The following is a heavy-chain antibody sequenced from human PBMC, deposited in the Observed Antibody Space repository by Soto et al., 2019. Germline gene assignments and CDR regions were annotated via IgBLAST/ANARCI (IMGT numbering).Heavy chain of an antibody. D-gene: IGHD4-4*01. CDR1: GFTFSDHW. Sequence: EVQLVESGGGLVQPGGSLRLSCAAAGFTFSDHWMHWVRQAPGKGLVWVSRINGDGTNTFYADSVKGGFSISRDNAKNTVYLHMYSLRGEDTAVYYCARGIQYRYGMDVWGQGTTVTVSS. V-gene: IGHV3-74*01. J-gene: IGHJ6*02. CDR2: INGDGTNT. CDR3: ARGIQYRYGMDV.